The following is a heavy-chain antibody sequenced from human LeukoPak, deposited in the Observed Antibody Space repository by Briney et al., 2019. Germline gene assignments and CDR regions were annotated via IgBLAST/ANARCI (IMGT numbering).Heavy chain of an antibody. D-gene: IGHD3-10*02. J-gene: IGHJ6*04. Sequence: GGSLRLSCAASGFTFSSSAMSWVRQAPGKGLEWVSAISGSGGNTYYADSVKGRFTISRDNSKNTLYLQMNSLRAEDTAVYYCAELGITMIGGVWGKGTTVTISS. V-gene: IGHV3-23*01. CDR3: AELGITMIGGV. CDR1: GFTFSSSA. CDR2: ISGSGGNT.